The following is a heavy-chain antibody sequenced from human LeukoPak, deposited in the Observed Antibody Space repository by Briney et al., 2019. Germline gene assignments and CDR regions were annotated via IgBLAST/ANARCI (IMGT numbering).Heavy chain of an antibody. D-gene: IGHD4/OR15-4a*01. Sequence: ASVKVSCKTSGYIFTDYYIHRVRQAPGQGLVWMGILNSSGGSTTYAQKFQGRITMTRDASTSTVYMELRSLRSEDTAVYYCARAQTMVAYPFLYWGQGTLVTVSS. CDR3: ARAQTMVAYPFLY. CDR1: GYIFTDYY. CDR2: LNSSGGST. J-gene: IGHJ4*02. V-gene: IGHV1-46*01.